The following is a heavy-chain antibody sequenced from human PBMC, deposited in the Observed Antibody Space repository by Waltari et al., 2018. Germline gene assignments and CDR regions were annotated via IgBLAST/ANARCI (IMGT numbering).Heavy chain of an antibody. Sequence: QVQLQESGPGLVKPSQTLSLTCTVSGGSISSGSYYWSWIRQPAGKGLEWIGYIYTSGITNYNPSLKGRVTISVDTSKNQFSLKLSSVTAADTAVYYCARGIYYYDSSGLFDYWGQGTLVTVSS. V-gene: IGHV4-61*09. J-gene: IGHJ4*02. CDR1: GGSISSGSYY. CDR3: ARGIYYYDSSGLFDY. CDR2: IYTSGIT. D-gene: IGHD3-22*01.